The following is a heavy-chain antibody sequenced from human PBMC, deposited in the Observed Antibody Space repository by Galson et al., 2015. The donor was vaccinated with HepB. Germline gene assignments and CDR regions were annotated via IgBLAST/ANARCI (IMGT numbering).Heavy chain of an antibody. J-gene: IGHJ5*02. CDR3: ARDAVAVFGVGTWFDP. V-gene: IGHV3-48*01. CDR2: ISASSTTI. D-gene: IGHD3-3*01. CDR1: GFTFNSYN. Sequence: SLRLSCAASGFTFNSYNMNWVRQAPGKGLERISYISASSTTIYYADSVKGRFTVSRDSDKNSIYLQMNSLRAEDTALYYCARDAVAVFGVGTWFDPWGQGTLVTVSS.